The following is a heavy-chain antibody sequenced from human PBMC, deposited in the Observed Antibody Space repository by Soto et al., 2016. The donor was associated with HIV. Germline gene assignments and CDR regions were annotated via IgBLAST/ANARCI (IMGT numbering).Heavy chain of an antibody. CDR1: RYNFINYG. J-gene: IGHJ4*02. CDR3: ARIAMAGNYFDS. D-gene: IGHD6-19*01. CDR2: ISPYNGNT. V-gene: IGHV1-18*01. Sequence: QVQLVQSGAEVKKPGASVKVSCKASRYNFINYGISWVRQAPGQGLECMGWISPYNGNTNYAQKLQGRLTMTTDTSTSTAYTELRSLRSDDTAVYYCARIAMAGNYFDSWGQGTLVTVSS.